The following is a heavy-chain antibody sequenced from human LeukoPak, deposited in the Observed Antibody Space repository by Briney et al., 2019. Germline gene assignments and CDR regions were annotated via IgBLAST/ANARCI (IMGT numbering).Heavy chain of an antibody. V-gene: IGHV3-48*03. D-gene: IGHD3-22*01. CDR2: ISSSGSTI. Sequence: GGSLRLSCAASGFTFNSYEMNWVRQAPGKGLEWVSYISSSGSTIYYADSVKGRFTISRDNAKNSLYLQMNSLRAEDTAVYYCARGVLYDSSGYIFDYWGQGTLVTVSS. CDR3: ARGVLYDSSGYIFDY. J-gene: IGHJ4*02. CDR1: GFTFNSYE.